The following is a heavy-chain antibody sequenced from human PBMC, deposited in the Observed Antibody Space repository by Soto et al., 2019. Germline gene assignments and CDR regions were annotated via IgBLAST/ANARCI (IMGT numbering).Heavy chain of an antibody. Sequence: EVQLLESGGGLVQRGGSLRLSCAVSGFSLTTYAMSWVRQAPGKGLEWVSEVSASGRSTTYAASVKGRFTTSKDTSKNTMFLQMNSLRVDDTAVYYCAKVWFGESDGFDVWGRGTMVRVSS. V-gene: IGHV3-23*01. CDR1: GFSLTTYA. J-gene: IGHJ3*01. D-gene: IGHD3-10*01. CDR3: AKVWFGESDGFDV. CDR2: VSASGRST.